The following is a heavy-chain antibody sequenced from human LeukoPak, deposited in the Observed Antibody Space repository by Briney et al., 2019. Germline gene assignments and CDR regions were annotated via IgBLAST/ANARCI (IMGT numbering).Heavy chain of an antibody. D-gene: IGHD2-21*01. V-gene: IGHV1-18*01. Sequence: GASVKVSCKASGYTFTSYGISWVRQAPGQGLEWMGWISAYNGNTNYAQKLQGRVTMTTDTSTSTAYMELRSLRSDDTAVYYCARDVVVVGDPNWFDPWGQGTLVTVSS. J-gene: IGHJ5*02. CDR3: ARDVVVVGDPNWFDP. CDR1: GYTFTSYG. CDR2: ISAYNGNT.